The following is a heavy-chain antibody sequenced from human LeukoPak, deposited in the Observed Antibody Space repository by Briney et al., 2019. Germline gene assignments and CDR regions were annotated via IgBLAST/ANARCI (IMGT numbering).Heavy chain of an antibody. Sequence: ASVKVSCKASGYTFTTYAMHWVRQAPGQRLERMGWINTGNGNTKYSQRFQGRVTITRDASASTAYMDLSSLRSEDTAVYYCARAPGSGSYSAFDYWGQGTLVTVSS. CDR1: GYTFTTYA. D-gene: IGHD1-26*01. CDR3: ARAPGSGSYSAFDY. CDR2: INTGNGNT. V-gene: IGHV1-3*04. J-gene: IGHJ4*02.